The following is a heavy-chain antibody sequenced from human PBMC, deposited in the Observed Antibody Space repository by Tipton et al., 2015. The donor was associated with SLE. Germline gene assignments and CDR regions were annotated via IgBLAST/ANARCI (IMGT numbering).Heavy chain of an antibody. CDR1: GGSISSSSYY. CDR3: ASAYYDFWSGYSYFDY. CDR2: IYYSGST. Sequence: TLSLTCTVSGGSISSSSYYWGWIRQPPGKGLEWIGSIYYSGSTYYNPSLKSRVTISVDTSKNQFSLKLSSVTAADTAVYYCASAYYDFWSGYSYFDYWGQGTLVTVSS. J-gene: IGHJ4*02. D-gene: IGHD3-3*01. V-gene: IGHV4-39*07.